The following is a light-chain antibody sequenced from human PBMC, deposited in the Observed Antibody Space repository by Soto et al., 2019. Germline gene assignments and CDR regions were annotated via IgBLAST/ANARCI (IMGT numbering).Light chain of an antibody. CDR3: SAWDDSLSGYV. Sequence: LTQAPSASGTPGQRVTISCSGSSFNIGSNYVYWYQQLPGTAPKLVIFRNDQRPSGIPDRISGSKSGTSASLAISGLRSEDEADYYCSAWDDSLSGYVFGTGTKVTVL. J-gene: IGLJ1*01. CDR2: RND. CDR1: SFNIGSNY. V-gene: IGLV1-47*01.